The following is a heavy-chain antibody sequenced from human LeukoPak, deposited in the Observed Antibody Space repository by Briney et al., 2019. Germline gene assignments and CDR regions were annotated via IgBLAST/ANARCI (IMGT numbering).Heavy chain of an antibody. D-gene: IGHD3-9*01. Sequence: PGGSLGLSCEGSGFTFRNPWMSWDRQAPGKGLEWVGRIKSKTDGETTDYAAPVKGRFTISRDDSKSTLYLQMNSLKTEDTAVYYFKQKTAYDILTGDNYGMDVWGQGTTVTVSS. J-gene: IGHJ6*02. V-gene: IGHV3-15*01. CDR3: KQKTAYDILTGDNYGMDV. CDR1: GFTFRNPW. CDR2: IKSKTDGETT.